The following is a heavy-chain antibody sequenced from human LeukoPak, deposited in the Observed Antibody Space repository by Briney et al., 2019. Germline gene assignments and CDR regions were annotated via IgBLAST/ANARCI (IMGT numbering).Heavy chain of an antibody. J-gene: IGHJ4*02. CDR1: GFAFSRSA. V-gene: IGHV3-30*04. D-gene: IGHD6-13*01. Sequence: PGRSLRLSCAASGFAFSRSAMHWVRQAPGKGLEWVAVILYDGKNKYYADSVKGRFTISRDNSKNTLYLQMSSLRTEDTAVYSCARSIAADLDYWGQGTLVTVSS. CDR3: ARSIAADLDY. CDR2: ILYDGKNK.